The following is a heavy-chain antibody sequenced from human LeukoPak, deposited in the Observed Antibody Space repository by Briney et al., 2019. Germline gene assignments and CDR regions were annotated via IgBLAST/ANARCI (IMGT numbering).Heavy chain of an antibody. V-gene: IGHV3-23*01. J-gene: IGHJ3*02. CDR1: GFTFSSYA. CDR3: AKEGSGSYSGYAFDI. Sequence: GGSLRLSCAASGFTFSSYAMSWVRQAPGKGLEWVSAISGSGGSTYYADPVKGRFTISRDNSKNTLYLQVNSLRAEDTAVYYCAKEGSGSYSGYAFDIWGQGTMVTVSS. D-gene: IGHD1-26*01. CDR2: ISGSGGST.